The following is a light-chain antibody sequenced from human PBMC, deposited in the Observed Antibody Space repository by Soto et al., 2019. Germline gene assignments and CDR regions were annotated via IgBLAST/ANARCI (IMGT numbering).Light chain of an antibody. CDR3: ATWDGRLNGWV. V-gene: IGLV1-44*01. Sequence: QSVLTQPPSASGTPGQRVTISCSGSSSNIGRDTVNWYQQLPGPAPKLLIYSTNQRPSGVPDRFSGSKSGTSASLAISGLQSEDEADYYCATWDGRLNGWVFGGGTKVTVL. J-gene: IGLJ3*02. CDR2: STN. CDR1: SSNIGRDT.